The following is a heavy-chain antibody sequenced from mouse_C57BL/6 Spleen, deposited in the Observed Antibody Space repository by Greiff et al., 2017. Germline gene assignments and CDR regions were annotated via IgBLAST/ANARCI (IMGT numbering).Heavy chain of an antibody. CDR3: TTPYYENAMDY. D-gene: IGHD2-10*01. Sequence: EVKLVESGAELVRPGASVKLSCTASGFNIQDYYMHWVKQRPEQGLEWIGRIDPEDGDTEYAPTFQGKATMTADTSSNTAYLQLSSLTSEDTAVYYCTTPYYENAMDYWGQGTSVTVSS. CDR2: IDPEDGDT. CDR1: GFNIQDYY. V-gene: IGHV14-1*01. J-gene: IGHJ4*01.